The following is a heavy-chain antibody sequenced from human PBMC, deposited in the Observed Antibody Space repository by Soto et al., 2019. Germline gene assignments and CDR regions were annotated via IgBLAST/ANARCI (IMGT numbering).Heavy chain of an antibody. CDR2: IYYSGST. Sequence: PSETLSLTFTVSGSSISSSSYYWGWIRQPPGKGLEWIGSIYYSGSTNYNPSLKSRVTISVDTSKNQFSLKLSSVTAADTAVYYCARGDYGGNMYYFDYWGQGTLVTVSS. J-gene: IGHJ4*02. D-gene: IGHD4-17*01. V-gene: IGHV4-39*07. CDR1: GSSISSSSYY. CDR3: ARGDYGGNMYYFDY.